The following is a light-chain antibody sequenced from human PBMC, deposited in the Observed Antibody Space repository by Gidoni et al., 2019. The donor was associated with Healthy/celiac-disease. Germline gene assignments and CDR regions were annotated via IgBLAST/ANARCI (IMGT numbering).Light chain of an antibody. J-gene: IGLJ2*01. CDR2: EVS. V-gene: IGLV2-14*01. CDR1: SSEVGGYNY. Sequence: QSALTQPASVSGSPGQSIPISFTGTSSEVGGYNYVSWYQQHPGKAPKLMIYEVSNRPSGVPDRFSGSKSGNTASLTISGLQAEDEADYYCSSYTSSSTVVFGGGTKLTVL. CDR3: SSYTSSSTVV.